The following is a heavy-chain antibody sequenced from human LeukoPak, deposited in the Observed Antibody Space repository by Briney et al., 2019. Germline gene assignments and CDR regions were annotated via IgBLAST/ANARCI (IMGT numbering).Heavy chain of an antibody. CDR3: ARRGDWNDVPYYFDY. J-gene: IGHJ4*02. Sequence: LRASVKVSCKASGYTFTSYYMHWVRQAPGQGLEWMGIINPSGGSTSYAQKFQGRVTMTRDTSTSTVYMELSSLRSDDTAVYYCARRGDWNDVPYYFDYWGQGALVTVSS. CDR1: GYTFTSYY. V-gene: IGHV1-46*01. CDR2: INPSGGST. D-gene: IGHD1-1*01.